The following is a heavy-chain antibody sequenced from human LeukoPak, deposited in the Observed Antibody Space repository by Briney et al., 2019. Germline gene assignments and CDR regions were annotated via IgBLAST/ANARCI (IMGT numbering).Heavy chain of an antibody. CDR1: GFTFSRSG. D-gene: IGHD1-26*01. Sequence: GGSLRLSCAASGFTFSRSGMHWVRQAPGKGLEWVAVIWHDGSNKYYTDSVKGRFTISRDNSRNTLYLQMNSLRVEDTAVYYCARDGGSYPVDSWGQGTLVTVSS. CDR3: ARDGGSYPVDS. CDR2: IWHDGSNK. V-gene: IGHV3-33*01. J-gene: IGHJ4*02.